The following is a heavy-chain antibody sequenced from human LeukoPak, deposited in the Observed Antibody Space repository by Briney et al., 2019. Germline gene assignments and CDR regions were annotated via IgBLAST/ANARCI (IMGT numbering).Heavy chain of an antibody. D-gene: IGHD5-18*01. CDR3: ARADTAMLAY. CDR2: ISSSSSYI. V-gene: IGHV3-21*01. J-gene: IGHJ4*02. CDR1: GFTFNAYS. Sequence: GGSLRLSCVASGFTFNAYSMNWVRQAPGKGLEWVSSISSSSSYIYYADSVKGRFTISRDNAKNSLYLQMNSLRAEDTAVYYCARADTAMLAYWGQGTLVTVSS.